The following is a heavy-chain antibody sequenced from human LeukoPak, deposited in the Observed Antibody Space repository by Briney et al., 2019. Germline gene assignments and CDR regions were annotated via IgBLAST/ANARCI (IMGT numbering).Heavy chain of an antibody. Sequence: GGSLRLSCAASGFTFSSSAMSWVRQAPGKGLEWVSAISNNGGYTYYADSVQGRFTISRDNSKSTLCLQMNSLRAEDTAVYYCAKGWGYYYYGMDVWGQGTTVTVSS. V-gene: IGHV3-23*01. CDR1: GFTFSSSA. CDR3: AKGWGYYYYGMDV. D-gene: IGHD7-27*01. CDR2: ISNNGGYT. J-gene: IGHJ6*02.